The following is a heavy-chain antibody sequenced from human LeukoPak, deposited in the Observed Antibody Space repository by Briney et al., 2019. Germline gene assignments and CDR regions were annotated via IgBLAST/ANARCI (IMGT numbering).Heavy chain of an antibody. CDR3: ARETGYYDSSGYRPYYFDY. Sequence: GGSLRLSCAASGFTVSSNYMSWVRQAPGKGLKWVSVIYSGGSTYYADSVKGRFTISRDNSKNTLYLQMNSLRAEDTAVYYCARETGYYDSSGYRPYYFDYWGQGTLVTVSS. CDR1: GFTVSSNY. J-gene: IGHJ4*02. V-gene: IGHV3-53*01. D-gene: IGHD3-22*01. CDR2: IYSGGST.